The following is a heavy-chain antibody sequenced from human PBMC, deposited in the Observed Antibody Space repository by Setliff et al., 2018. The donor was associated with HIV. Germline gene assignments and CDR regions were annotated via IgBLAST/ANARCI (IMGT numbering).Heavy chain of an antibody. D-gene: IGHD6-6*01. CDR3: ARHSSSRRHDAFDI. J-gene: IGHJ3*02. CDR2: IYYSGST. Sequence: SSETLSLTCTVSGGSISSSSYYWGWIRQPPGKGLEWIGSIYYSGSTYYNPSLKSRVTISVDTSKNQFSLKLSSVTAADTAVYYCARHSSSRRHDAFDIWGQGTMVTVSS. CDR1: GGSISSSSYY. V-gene: IGHV4-39*01.